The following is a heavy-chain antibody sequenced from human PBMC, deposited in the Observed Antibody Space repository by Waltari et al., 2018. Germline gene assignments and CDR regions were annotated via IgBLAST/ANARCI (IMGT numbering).Heavy chain of an antibody. CDR3: VRGEFDFWSGYYTMGDVDY. CDR1: GYTFTKFG. Sequence: QIQLVQSGPEVKKPGASVKVSCKTSGYTFTKFGISWVRQAPGQGLEWMGWINPDNAKANSGLRRQDRLKLTRDTSTNTVYMELRSLTYDDTAVYFCVRGEFDFWSGYYTMGDVDYWGQGTLVTVSS. J-gene: IGHJ4*02. CDR2: INPDNAKA. D-gene: IGHD3-3*01. V-gene: IGHV1-18*04.